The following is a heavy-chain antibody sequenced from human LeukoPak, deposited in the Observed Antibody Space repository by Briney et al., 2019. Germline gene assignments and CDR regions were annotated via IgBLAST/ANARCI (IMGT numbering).Heavy chain of an antibody. CDR2: ISSSGSTI. Sequence: PGGSLRLSCAASGFTFSSYEMNWVRQAPGKGLEWVSYISSSGSTIYYADSVKGRFTISRDNAKNSLYLQMNSLRAEDTAVYYCARVQQQLAHYDYWGQGTLVTVSS. D-gene: IGHD6-13*01. CDR3: ARVQQQLAHYDY. CDR1: GFTFSSYE. J-gene: IGHJ4*02. V-gene: IGHV3-48*03.